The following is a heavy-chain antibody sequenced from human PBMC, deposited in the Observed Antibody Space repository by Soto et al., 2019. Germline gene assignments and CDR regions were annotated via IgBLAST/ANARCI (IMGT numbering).Heavy chain of an antibody. V-gene: IGHV3-23*01. CDR1: GFTFSSYS. J-gene: IGHJ4*02. CDR3: AKVGDSGYDWFDY. D-gene: IGHD5-12*01. CDR2: ISGSGGTT. Sequence: GSLRLSCAASGFTFSSYSMSWVRQAPGKGLEWVSAISGSGGTTYYADSVKGRFTIFRDNSQNTLNLQMHSLRADDTAVYYCAKVGDSGYDWFDYWGQGALVTVSS.